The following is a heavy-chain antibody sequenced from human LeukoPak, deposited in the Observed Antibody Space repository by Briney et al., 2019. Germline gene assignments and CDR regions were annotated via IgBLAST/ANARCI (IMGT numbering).Heavy chain of an antibody. D-gene: IGHD1-20*01. J-gene: IGHJ4*02. CDR2: ISSDSSSFK. V-gene: IGHV3-21*04. CDR3: ARGTNWSPLDFDY. Sequence: GGSLRLSCAASGFTFSSYHFHWVRQAPGKGLEWFSSISSDSSSFKYYAHSVQGRFTISRDNARNSMYLQMNSLRAEDTAVYYCARGTNWSPLDFDYWGQGSLVTVSS. CDR1: GFTFSSYH.